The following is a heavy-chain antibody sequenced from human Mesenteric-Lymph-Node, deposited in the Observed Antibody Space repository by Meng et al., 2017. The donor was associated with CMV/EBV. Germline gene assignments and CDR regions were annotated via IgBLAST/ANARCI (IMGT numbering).Heavy chain of an antibody. CDR3: AKDSYGYGGYFDY. D-gene: IGHD5-18*01. Sequence: LSLTCAASGFTFSRYGMHWVRQAPGKGLEWVAVIWYDGSNKYYADSVKGRFTISRDNSKNTLYLQMNSLRAEDTAVYYCAKDSYGYGGYFDYWGQGTLVTVSS. J-gene: IGHJ4*02. CDR1: GFTFSRYG. V-gene: IGHV3-33*06. CDR2: IWYDGSNK.